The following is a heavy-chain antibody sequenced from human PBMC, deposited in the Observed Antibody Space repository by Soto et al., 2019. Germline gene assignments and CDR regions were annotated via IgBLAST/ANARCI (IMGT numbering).Heavy chain of an antibody. J-gene: IGHJ4*02. Sequence: PSETLSLTCAVYGGSFSGFYWSCIRQPPGKGLEWIGEVSHSGSTNYNPSLKSRVTISADTSKNQFFLKLTSVTAADTAVYYCARARFYSDSSGYYSTFDYWGQGTVVTVSS. CDR1: GGSFSGFY. CDR2: VSHSGST. V-gene: IGHV4-34*01. CDR3: ARARFYSDSSGYYSTFDY. D-gene: IGHD3-22*01.